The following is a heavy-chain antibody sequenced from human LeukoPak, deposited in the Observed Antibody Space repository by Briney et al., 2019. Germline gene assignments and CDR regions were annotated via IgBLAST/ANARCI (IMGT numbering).Heavy chain of an antibody. CDR1: GGSLSSYY. V-gene: IGHV4-59*01. CDR2: IYYSGST. J-gene: IGHJ4*02. CDR3: ARETPQGFGESSADY. Sequence: SSETLSLTCTVSGGSLSSYYWSWIRQPPGKGLEWIGYIYYSGSTNYNPSLKSRVTISVDTSKNQFSLKLSSVTAADTAVYYCARETPQGFGESSADYWGQGTLVTVSS. D-gene: IGHD3-10*01.